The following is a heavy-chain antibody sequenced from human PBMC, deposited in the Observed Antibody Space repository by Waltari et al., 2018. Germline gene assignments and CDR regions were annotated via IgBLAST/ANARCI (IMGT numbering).Heavy chain of an antibody. Sequence: EVQLVESGGGLVKPGGSLRLSCAASGFTFSSYSMNWVRQAPGKGLEWVSSISSSSSYIYYADSVKGRFTISRDNAKNSLYLQMNSLRAEDTAVYYCVLTIFGVVIMGDYWGQGTLVTVSS. J-gene: IGHJ4*02. CDR3: VLTIFGVVIMGDY. D-gene: IGHD3-3*01. CDR2: ISSSSSYI. CDR1: GFTFSSYS. V-gene: IGHV3-21*01.